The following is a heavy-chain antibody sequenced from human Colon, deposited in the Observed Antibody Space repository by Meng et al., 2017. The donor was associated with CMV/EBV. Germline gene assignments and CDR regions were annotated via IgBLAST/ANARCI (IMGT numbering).Heavy chain of an antibody. CDR3: ARESGSGSFYKFYYGMDV. V-gene: IGHV1-18*01. Sequence: ASVKVSCKASGYSFTGYGVSWVRQAPGQGLEWMGWINPYNGNTNYNQKFQERVTMTTDTSTRTAYMEMRSLRSDDTAVYYCARESGSGSFYKFYYGMDVWGQGTTVTAP. J-gene: IGHJ6*02. CDR2: INPYNGNT. CDR1: GYSFTGYG. D-gene: IGHD3-10*01.